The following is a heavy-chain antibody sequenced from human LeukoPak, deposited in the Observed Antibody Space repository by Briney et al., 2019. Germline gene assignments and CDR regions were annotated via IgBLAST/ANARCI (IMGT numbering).Heavy chain of an antibody. V-gene: IGHV3-23*01. CDR1: GFTFSSYA. Sequence: GGSLRLSCAASGFTFSSYAMSWVRQAPGKGLEWVSAISGSGGSTYYADSVKGRFTISRDNSKNTLYLQMNSLRAQDTAVYYCAKVSSSSSWWHFDYWGQGTLATVSS. CDR2: ISGSGGST. J-gene: IGHJ4*02. D-gene: IGHD6-13*01. CDR3: AKVSSSSSWWHFDY.